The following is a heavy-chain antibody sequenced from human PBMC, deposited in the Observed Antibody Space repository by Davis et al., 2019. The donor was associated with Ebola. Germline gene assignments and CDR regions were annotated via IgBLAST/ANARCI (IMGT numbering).Heavy chain of an antibody. CDR2: ISAYNGNT. V-gene: IGHV1-18*01. Sequence: ASVKVSCKASGYTFTSYGISWVRQAPGQGLEWMGWISAYNGNTNYAPKLQGRVTMTTDTSTSTAYMELRSLRSDDTAVYYCARDQEVVTAIHYYGMDVWGQGTTVTVSS. CDR3: ARDQEVVTAIHYYGMDV. D-gene: IGHD2-21*02. J-gene: IGHJ6*02. CDR1: GYTFTSYG.